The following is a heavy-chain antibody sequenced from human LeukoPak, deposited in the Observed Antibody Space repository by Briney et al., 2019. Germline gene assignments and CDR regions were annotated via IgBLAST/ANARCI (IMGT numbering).Heavy chain of an antibody. J-gene: IGHJ4*02. V-gene: IGHV5-51*01. D-gene: IGHD2-15*01. Sequence: PGESLKISCKGSGYSFTSYWIGWVRQMPGKGLEWMGIIYPGDSDTRYSPSFQGQVTISADKSISTAYLQWSSLKASATAMYYCARRGYCSGGSCYSGYFDYWGQGTLVTVSS. CDR2: IYPGDSDT. CDR3: ARRGYCSGGSCYSGYFDY. CDR1: GYSFTSYW.